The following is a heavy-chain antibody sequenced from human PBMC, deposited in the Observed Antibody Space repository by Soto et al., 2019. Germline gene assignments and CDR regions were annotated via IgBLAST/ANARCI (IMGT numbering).Heavy chain of an antibody. CDR2: IHPDGAT. Sequence: GGSLRLSCAASGFDVSYNYMSWVRQAPGKGLEWLSIIHPDGATYYAGSVKGRFTIYRDNSKNTVHLQMNDLRGDDTAVYYCGSIAVAEGFDPWGQGTLVTVSS. J-gene: IGHJ5*02. CDR1: GFDVSYNY. D-gene: IGHD6-19*01. V-gene: IGHV3-53*01. CDR3: GSIAVAEGFDP.